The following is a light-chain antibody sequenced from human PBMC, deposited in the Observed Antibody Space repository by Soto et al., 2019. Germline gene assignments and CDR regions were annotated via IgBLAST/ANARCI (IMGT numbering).Light chain of an antibody. Sequence: EIVLTQSPGTLSLSPGERATLSCRASQSVSSSYLAWYQQKPGQAPRLLIYGASNRATGIPDRFSGSGSGTDFTLTISSLQPDDFATYYCQHYKMYSPWTFGQGTKVDI. CDR1: QSVSSSY. CDR3: QHYKMYSPWT. J-gene: IGKJ1*01. V-gene: IGKV3-20*01. CDR2: GAS.